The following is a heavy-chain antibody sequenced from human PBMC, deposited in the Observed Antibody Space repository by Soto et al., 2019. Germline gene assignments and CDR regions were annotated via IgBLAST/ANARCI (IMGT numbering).Heavy chain of an antibody. CDR2: VHHSLGS. V-gene: IGHV4-4*02. CDR1: GGSISSDNW. D-gene: IGHD4-4*01. CDR3: ASHFFYSQLL. J-gene: IGHJ4*02. Sequence: QVQLQESGPGLVKPSGTLSLTCAVSGGSISSDNWWSWVRQAPGKGLEWIGEVHHSLGSNYNPSLKSRVIISVDKSNNRFSLSLTSVTAADTAVYFCASHFFYSQLLRGRGTLVTVSS.